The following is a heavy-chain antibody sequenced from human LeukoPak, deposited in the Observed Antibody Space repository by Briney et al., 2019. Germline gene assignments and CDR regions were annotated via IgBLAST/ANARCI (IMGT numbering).Heavy chain of an antibody. CDR1: EFTFSNYA. J-gene: IGHJ4*02. V-gene: IGHV3-23*01. Sequence: GGFLRLSCAASEFTFSNYAMSWVRQAPGKGLEWVSVISGSGGTTYSADSVKGRFTISRDNSKNTLYLQMNSLRAEDTAAYYCARERGSSGGNTNGYFDYWGQGALVTVSS. CDR2: ISGSGGTT. D-gene: IGHD4-23*01. CDR3: ARERGSSGGNTNGYFDY.